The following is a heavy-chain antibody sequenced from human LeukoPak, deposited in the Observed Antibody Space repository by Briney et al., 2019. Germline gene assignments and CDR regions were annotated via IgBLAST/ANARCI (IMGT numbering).Heavy chain of an antibody. V-gene: IGHV3-23*05. CDR3: AKGVTYYYDSTALN. Sequence: GGSLRLSCATSGFTFSTYAMTWVRQAPGKGLEWVSAIDIYSTKTNYADSVKGRFTISRDNSKNTLYLQMNSLRAEDTAVYYCAKGVTYYYDSTALNWGQGTLVTVFS. J-gene: IGHJ4*02. CDR2: IDIYSTKT. CDR1: GFTFSTYA. D-gene: IGHD3-22*01.